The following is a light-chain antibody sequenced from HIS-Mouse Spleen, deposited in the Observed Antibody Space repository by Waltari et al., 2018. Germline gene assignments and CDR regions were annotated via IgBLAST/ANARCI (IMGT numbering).Light chain of an antibody. Sequence: SYELTQPSSVSVSPGQTARITCSGDVLAKKYARWFQQKPGQAPGLVIDKDSERPSGIPARFSGSSSGTTVTLTISGAQVEDEADYYCYSAADNNLGVFGGGTKLTVL. CDR2: KDS. J-gene: IGLJ3*02. V-gene: IGLV3-27*01. CDR3: YSAADNNLGV. CDR1: VLAKKY.